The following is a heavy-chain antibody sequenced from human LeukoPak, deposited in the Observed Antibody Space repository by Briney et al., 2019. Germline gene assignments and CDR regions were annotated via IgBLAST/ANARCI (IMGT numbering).Heavy chain of an antibody. CDR3: ARGVVPAAPNFDY. V-gene: IGHV1-2*02. J-gene: IGHJ4*02. CDR1: GYTFTGYY. D-gene: IGHD2-2*01. Sequence: ASVKVSCKVSGYTFTGYYMHWGRQAPGQGLEWMGWINPNSGGTNYAQKFQGRVTMTRDTSISTAYMELSRLRSDDTAVYYCARGVVPAAPNFDYWGQGTLVTVSS. CDR2: INPNSGGT.